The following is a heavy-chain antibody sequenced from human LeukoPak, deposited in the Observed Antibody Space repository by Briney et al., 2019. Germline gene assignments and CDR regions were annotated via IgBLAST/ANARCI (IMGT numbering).Heavy chain of an antibody. CDR3: ARGADGSGHYYYYYYMDV. V-gene: IGHV1-8*01. J-gene: IGHJ6*03. D-gene: IGHD3-22*01. CDR1: GYTFTSYD. CDR2: MNPNSGNI. Sequence: ASVKVSCKASGYTFTSYDINWVRQAPGQGLEWMGWMNPNSGNIGFAQKFQGRVTMTRNTSISTAYMELSSLRSEDTAVYYCARGADGSGHYYYYYYMDVWGKGTTVTISS.